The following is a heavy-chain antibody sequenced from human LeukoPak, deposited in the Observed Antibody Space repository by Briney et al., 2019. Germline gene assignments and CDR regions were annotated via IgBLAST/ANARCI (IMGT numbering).Heavy chain of an antibody. J-gene: IGHJ4*02. CDR2: ISSSGSTI. CDR3: ARDLGMEFDY. Sequence: GGSLRLSCAASGFTFSNYNMNWVRQAPGKGLEWVSYISSSGSTIYYADSVKGRFTISRDNAKNSLYLQMNSLRAEDTAVYYCARDLGMEFDYWGQGTLVTVSS. V-gene: IGHV3-48*04. D-gene: IGHD7-27*01. CDR1: GFTFSNYN.